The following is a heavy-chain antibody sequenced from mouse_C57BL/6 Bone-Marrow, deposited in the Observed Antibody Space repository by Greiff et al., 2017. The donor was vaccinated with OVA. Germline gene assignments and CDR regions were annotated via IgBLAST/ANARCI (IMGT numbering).Heavy chain of an antibody. Sequence: EVQLQQSGAELVRPGASVKLSCTASGFNIKDDYMHWVKQRPEQGLEWIGWIDPENGDTEYASKFQGKATITADTSSNQAYLQRSSLTSEDTAVYYCTTPVGYYAMDYWGQGTSVTVSS. CDR3: TTPVGYYAMDY. CDR1: GFNIKDDY. J-gene: IGHJ4*01. CDR2: IDPENGDT. V-gene: IGHV14-4*01.